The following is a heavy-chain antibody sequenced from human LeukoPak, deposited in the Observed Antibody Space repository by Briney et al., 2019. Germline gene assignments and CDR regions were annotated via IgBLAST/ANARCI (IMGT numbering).Heavy chain of an antibody. D-gene: IGHD1-14*01. J-gene: IGHJ4*02. V-gene: IGHV3-53*01. CDR1: GFTVSSNY. Sequence: GGSLRLSCAVSGFTVSSNYMSWVRQAPGKGLEWVSVIYDIGNTYYADSVKGRFTISRDTSKNTVYLQMNSLRAEDTAVYYCARGGMRRPYDCWGQGALVSVSS. CDR3: ARGGMRRPYDC. CDR2: IYDIGNT.